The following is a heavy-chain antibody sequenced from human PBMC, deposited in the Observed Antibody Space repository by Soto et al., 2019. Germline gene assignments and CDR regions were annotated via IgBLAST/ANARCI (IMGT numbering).Heavy chain of an antibody. CDR3: ARDPYEYSSSNHYDY. J-gene: IGHJ4*02. CDR1: GFTFSSYS. Sequence: GGSLRLSCAASGFTFSSYSMNWVRQAPGKGLEWVSSISSSSSYIYYADSVKGRFTISRDNAKNSLYLQMNSLRAEDTAVYYCARDPYEYSSSNHYDYWGQGTLVTVSS. V-gene: IGHV3-21*01. D-gene: IGHD6-6*01. CDR2: ISSSSSYI.